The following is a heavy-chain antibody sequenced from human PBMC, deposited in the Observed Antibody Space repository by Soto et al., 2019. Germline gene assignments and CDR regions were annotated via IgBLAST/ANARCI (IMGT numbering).Heavy chain of an antibody. Sequence: SETLSLTCAVYGGSFSGYYWSWIRQPPGKGLEWIGEINHSGSTNYNPSLKSRVTISVDTSKNQFSLKLSSVTAADTAVYYCARGYYGSGSLNYYYGMDVWGQGTTVTVSS. CDR2: INHSGST. D-gene: IGHD3-10*01. CDR3: ARGYYGSGSLNYYYGMDV. J-gene: IGHJ6*02. CDR1: GGSFSGYY. V-gene: IGHV4-34*01.